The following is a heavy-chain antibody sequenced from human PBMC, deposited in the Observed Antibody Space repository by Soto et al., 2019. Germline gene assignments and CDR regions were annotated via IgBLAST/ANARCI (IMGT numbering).Heavy chain of an antibody. CDR1: GGTFSSYA. Sequence: SVKVSCKASGGTFSSYAISWVRQAPGQGLEWMGGIIPIFGTANYAQKFQGRVTITADESTSTAYMELSSLRSEDTAVYYCARSVLPATIAARPILYYYYYGMDVWGQGTTVTVSS. CDR3: ARSVLPATIAARPILYYYYYGMDV. D-gene: IGHD6-6*01. J-gene: IGHJ6*02. V-gene: IGHV1-69*13. CDR2: IIPIFGTA.